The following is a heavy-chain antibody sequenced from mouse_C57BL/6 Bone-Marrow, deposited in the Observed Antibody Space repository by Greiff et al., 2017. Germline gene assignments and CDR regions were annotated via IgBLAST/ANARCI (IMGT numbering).Heavy chain of an antibody. D-gene: IGHD1-1*01. J-gene: IGHJ4*01. Sequence: VQLKESVAELVRPGASVKLSCTASGFNIKNTYMHWVKQRPEQGLEWIGRIDPANGNTKYAPKFQGKATITADTSSNTAYLQLSSLTSEDTAIYYCAPIYYYGSSIYAMDYWGQGTSVTVSS. CDR3: APIYYYGSSIYAMDY. V-gene: IGHV14-3*01. CDR2: IDPANGNT. CDR1: GFNIKNTY.